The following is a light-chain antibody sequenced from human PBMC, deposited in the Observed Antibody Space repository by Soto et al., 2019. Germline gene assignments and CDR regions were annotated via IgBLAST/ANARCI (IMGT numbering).Light chain of an antibody. CDR3: QQRYNWPIT. Sequence: EIVLTQSPGTLSLSPWERATPSCRASQTVRNNYLAWYQQKPGQAPSLIIYGASNRATGIPDRFSGSGSGTDFTLTISRLEPEDFSVYYCQQRYNWPITFGQGTRLEIK. J-gene: IGKJ5*01. V-gene: IGKV3D-20*02. CDR1: QTVRNNY. CDR2: GAS.